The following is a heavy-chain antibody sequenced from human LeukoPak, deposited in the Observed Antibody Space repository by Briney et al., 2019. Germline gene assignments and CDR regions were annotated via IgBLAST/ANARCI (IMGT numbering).Heavy chain of an antibody. CDR2: TNQDGSDK. CDR1: GFTFSRFW. D-gene: IGHD3-10*01. Sequence: GGSLRLSCAASGFTFSRFWMSWVRQVPGKGLEWVANTNQDGSDKYYVDSVKGRFTISRDNAKNSLYLQMDSLRAEDTALYYCARESHDYGSASYYLFDFWGQGTLVSVSS. V-gene: IGHV3-7*01. CDR3: ARESHDYGSASYYLFDF. J-gene: IGHJ4*02.